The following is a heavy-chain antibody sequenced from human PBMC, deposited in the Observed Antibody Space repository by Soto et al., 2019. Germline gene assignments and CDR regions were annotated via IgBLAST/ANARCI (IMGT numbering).Heavy chain of an antibody. CDR3: TRGPPYGY. Sequence: QLQLQESGSGLVKPSQTLSLTCAVSGGCISSGGYSWSLIRQTPGKGLEWIGYIYHSWSTYYTPSLKSRVAISVDSSRNEFFLKLRSVTAANTAVYYCTRGPPYGYWGHGTLVTVSS. J-gene: IGHJ4*01. CDR1: GGCISSGGYS. D-gene: IGHD3-16*01. V-gene: IGHV4-30-2*01. CDR2: IYHSWST.